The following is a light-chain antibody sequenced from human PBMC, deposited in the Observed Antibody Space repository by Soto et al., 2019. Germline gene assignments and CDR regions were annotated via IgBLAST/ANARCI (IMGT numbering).Light chain of an antibody. J-gene: IGKJ1*01. CDR2: AAS. CDR3: QQYNSYPDT. CDR1: QSSSIY. V-gene: IGKV1-39*01. Sequence: DSRMTKSTSSLSSSIGDRVTITCRANQSSSIYLNWYQQKPGKAPKLLIYAASSLQSGVPSRFSGSGSGTDFTLTISCLQSEDFTTYYCQQYNSYPDTFGQGT.